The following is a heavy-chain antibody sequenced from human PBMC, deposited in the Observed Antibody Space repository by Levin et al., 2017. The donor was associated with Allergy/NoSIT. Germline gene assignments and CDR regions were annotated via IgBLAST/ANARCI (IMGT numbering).Heavy chain of an antibody. V-gene: IGHV3-7*01. J-gene: IGHJ6*02. CDR1: GFTFSSYW. CDR2: IKQDGSEK. D-gene: IGHD6-13*01. CDR3: ARDGWSSSWYGNQGFYYYDGMDV. Sequence: GGSLRLSCAASGFTFSSYWMSWVRQAPGKGVEWVANIKQDGSEKYYVDSVKGRFTISRDNAKNSLYLQMNSLRAEDTAVYYCARDGWSSSWYGNQGFYYYDGMDVWGQGTTVTVSS.